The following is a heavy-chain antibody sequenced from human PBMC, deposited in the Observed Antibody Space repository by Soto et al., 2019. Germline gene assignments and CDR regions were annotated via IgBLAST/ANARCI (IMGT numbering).Heavy chain of an antibody. CDR1: GGPFSSYA. CDR2: IIPIFGTA. Sequence: SVKVSCKASGGPFSSYAISWVRQAPGQGLEWMGGIIPIFGTANYAQKFQGRVTITADESTSTAYMELSSLRSEDTAVDYCARLIANKKFDPWGQGTLVTVSS. D-gene: IGHD3-16*01. CDR3: ARLIANKKFDP. V-gene: IGHV1-69*13. J-gene: IGHJ5*02.